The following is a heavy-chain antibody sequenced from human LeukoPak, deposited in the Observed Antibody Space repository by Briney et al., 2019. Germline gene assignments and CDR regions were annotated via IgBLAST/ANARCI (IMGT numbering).Heavy chain of an antibody. D-gene: IGHD3-16*01. CDR2: IYHSGST. V-gene: IGHV4-38-2*01. J-gene: IGHJ4*02. CDR3: ARRGGVALDY. CDR1: SYSISSGYY. Sequence: SETLSLTCAVSSYSISSGYYWGWIRQPPGKGLEWIGSIYHSGSTYYNPSLKSRVTISVDTSKNQFSLKLSSVTAADTAVYYCARRGGVALDYWGQGTLVTVSS.